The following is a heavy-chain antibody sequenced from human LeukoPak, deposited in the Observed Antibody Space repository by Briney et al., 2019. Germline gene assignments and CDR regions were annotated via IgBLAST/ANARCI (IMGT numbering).Heavy chain of an antibody. V-gene: IGHV3-74*01. D-gene: IGHD4-23*01. CDR1: GFTFSSYW. Sequence: PGGSLRLSCAASGFTFSSYWMQWVRQAPGKGLVWVSRINSDGSSASYADSVKGRFPISRDNAKNTLYLQMNSLRAEDTAVYYCARHLTYGGWNSWGQGTLVTVSS. CDR2: INSDGSSA. J-gene: IGHJ4*02. CDR3: ARHLTYGGWNS.